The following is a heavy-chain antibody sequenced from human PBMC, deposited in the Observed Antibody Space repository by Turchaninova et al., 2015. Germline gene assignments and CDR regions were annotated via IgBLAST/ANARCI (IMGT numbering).Heavy chain of an antibody. D-gene: IGHD6-13*01. CDR3: ARVDSWYRSWFDP. CDR2: IHYTGRT. J-gene: IGHJ5*02. V-gene: IGHV4-39*01. Sequence: QLQLQESGPGLGKPSETLSLTCPLSGGSISTNTYYGGWIRQPPGNGLEWIGSIHYTGRTYYNPSLKSRVTISIDTSKNQFSLKLTSVTAADTAVYYCARVDSWYRSWFDPWGQGTLVTVSS. CDR1: GGSISTNTYY.